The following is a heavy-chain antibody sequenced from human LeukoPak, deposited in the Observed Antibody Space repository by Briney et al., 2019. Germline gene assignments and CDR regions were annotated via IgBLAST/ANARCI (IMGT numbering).Heavy chain of an antibody. CDR2: IYYSGST. Sequence: SQTLSLTCTVSGGSISSGDYYWSWIRQPPGKGLEWIGYIYYSGSTYYNPSLKSRLTISVDTSKNQFSLKLSSVTAADTAVYHCARDRVYNWFDPWGQGTLVTVSS. J-gene: IGHJ5*02. CDR3: ARDRVYNWFDP. CDR1: GGSISSGDYY. V-gene: IGHV4-30-4*08.